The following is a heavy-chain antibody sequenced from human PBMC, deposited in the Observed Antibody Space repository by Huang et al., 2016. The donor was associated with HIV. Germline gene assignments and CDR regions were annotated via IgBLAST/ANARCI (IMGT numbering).Heavy chain of an antibody. D-gene: IGHD6-13*01. V-gene: IGHV3-21*01. Sequence: EVQLVDSGGGLVKPGGSLRLSCAASGFSLDSFNMFWVRQTRAMGREWVASISPSSSFIEYADSVKGRFSISRDNAKNSLYLQMNSLRGEDTAVYYCVKDRGQQLSPFDSWGQGTLVTVSS. J-gene: IGHJ4*02. CDR1: GFSLDSFN. CDR3: VKDRGQQLSPFDS. CDR2: ISPSSSFI.